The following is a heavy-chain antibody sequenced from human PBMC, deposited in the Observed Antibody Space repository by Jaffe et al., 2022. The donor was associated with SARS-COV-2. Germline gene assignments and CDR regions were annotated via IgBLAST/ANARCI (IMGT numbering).Heavy chain of an antibody. V-gene: IGHV1-69*08. Sequence: QVQLVQSGAEVKKPGSSVKVSCKASGGTFSSYTISWVRQAPGQGLEWMGRIIPILGIANYAQKFQGRVTITADKSTSTAYMELSSLRSEDTAVYYCARDQGENYYYGMDVWGQGTTVTVSS. CDR1: GGTFSSYT. CDR2: IIPILGIA. D-gene: IGHD3-10*01. J-gene: IGHJ6*02. CDR3: ARDQGENYYYGMDV.